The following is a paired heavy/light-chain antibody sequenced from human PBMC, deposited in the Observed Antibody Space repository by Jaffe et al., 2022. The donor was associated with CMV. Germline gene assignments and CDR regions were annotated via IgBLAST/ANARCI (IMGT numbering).Light chain of an antibody. CDR1: ALPKQY. V-gene: IGLV3-25*03. CDR2: KDT. Sequence: SYELTQPPSVSESPGQTAKITCSGDALPKQYVYWYQKRLGQAPVLVIYKDTERPSGIPERFSGSSSGTMATLTISGVQAEDEADYYCQSSDNSGVYNVLFGGGTKLTVL. J-gene: IGLJ2*01. CDR3: QSSDNSGVYNVL.
Heavy chain of an antibody. D-gene: IGHD2-2*01. J-gene: IGHJ4*02. CDR1: GGSINSGDSN. Sequence: QVQLLESGPGLVKPSQTLSLTCTVSGGSINSGDSNWNWIRQHPGQGLEWLGYISYSGNTNYNPSLKSRLSISVDTSKNQFSLKLTSVTAADTAVYYCARGHLLLVPAAVQPGLATLSPYYFDSWGQGTLVTVSS. V-gene: IGHV4-31*03. CDR2: ISYSGNT. CDR3: ARGHLLLVPAAVQPGLATLSPYYFDS.